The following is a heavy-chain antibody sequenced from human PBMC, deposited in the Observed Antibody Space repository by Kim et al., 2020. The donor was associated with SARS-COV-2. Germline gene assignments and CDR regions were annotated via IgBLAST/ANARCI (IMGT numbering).Heavy chain of an antibody. CDR3: ARSGRSGSRGAFDI. CDR2: IYTSGST. D-gene: IGHD3-22*01. Sequence: SETLSLTCTVSGGSISSGSYYWSWIRQPAGKGLEWIGRIYTSGSTNYNPSLKSRVTISVDTSKNQFSLKLSSVTAGDTAVYYCARSGRSGSRGAFDIWGQGTMVTLSS. V-gene: IGHV4-61*02. J-gene: IGHJ3*02. CDR1: GGSISSGSYY.